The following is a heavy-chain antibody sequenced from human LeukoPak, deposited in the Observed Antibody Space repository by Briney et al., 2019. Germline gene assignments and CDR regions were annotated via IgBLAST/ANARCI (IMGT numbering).Heavy chain of an antibody. CDR2: IKGKTDGGTT. J-gene: IGHJ6*03. V-gene: IGHV3-15*01. CDR3: TTTFSSGWYTYYYYYMDV. CDR1: GFTFNSYN. Sequence: GGSLRLSCAASGFTFNSYNMNWVRQAPGKGLEWVGRIKGKTDGGTTDYAAPVKGRFTISRDDSKNTLYLQMNSLKTEDTAVYYCTTTFSSGWYTYYYYYMDVWGKGTTVTISS. D-gene: IGHD6-19*01.